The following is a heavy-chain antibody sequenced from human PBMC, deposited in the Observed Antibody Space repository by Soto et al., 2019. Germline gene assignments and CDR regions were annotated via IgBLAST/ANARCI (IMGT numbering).Heavy chain of an antibody. J-gene: IGHJ6*02. D-gene: IGHD3-3*02. V-gene: IGHV4-59*01. CDR2: IYYRGTT. CDR1: AGTLRRYY. CDR3: AIDCPFLERRYYYCMDA. Sequence: SENLPHTYTVSAGTLRRYYWRWIRQPPGKGMEWIGYIYYRGTTNYSPSLRSRVTISVDASKSQFSLRLTSVTTADTAVYYCAIDCPFLERRYYYCMDACGQWTTVTV.